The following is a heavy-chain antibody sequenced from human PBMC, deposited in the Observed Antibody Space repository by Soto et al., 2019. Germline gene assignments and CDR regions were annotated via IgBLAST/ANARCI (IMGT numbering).Heavy chain of an antibody. CDR1: GFTFSSYN. CDR3: ARAPGESGSYYGFFDY. Sequence: GGSLRLSCAASGFTFSSYNLNWVRQAPGKGLEWVSYISSSCSTIYYADSVKGRFTISRDNAKNSLYLQMNSLRDEDTAVYYCARAPGESGSYYGFFDYWGQGTLVTVSS. CDR2: ISSSCSTI. V-gene: IGHV3-48*02. D-gene: IGHD1-26*01. J-gene: IGHJ4*02.